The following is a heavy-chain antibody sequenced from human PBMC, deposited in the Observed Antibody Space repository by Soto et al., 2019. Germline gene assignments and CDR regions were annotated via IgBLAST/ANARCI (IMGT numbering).Heavy chain of an antibody. CDR3: AREGRAPKYYIVVVTQRFDD. V-gene: IGHV4-31*03. D-gene: IGHD2-2*01. CDR1: GGSISSGGYY. J-gene: IGHJ4*02. CDR2: IYYSGST. Sequence: SETLSLTCTVSGGSISSGGYYWSWIRQHPGKGLEWIGYIYYSGSTYYNPSLKSRVTISVDTSKNQFSLKLSSVTAADTAVYYCAREGRAPKYYIVVVTQRFDDWGQGSLVPVSS.